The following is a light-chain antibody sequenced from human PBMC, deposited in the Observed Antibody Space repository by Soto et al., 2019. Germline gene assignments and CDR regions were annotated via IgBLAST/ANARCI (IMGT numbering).Light chain of an antibody. Sequence: QSALTQPPSASGSPGQSVTISCSGTSSDVGGYKYVSWYQQHPGKAPKLMIYEVSQRPSGVPDRFSGSKSGNTASLTVSGLQAEDEADYYCSSYAGSNNVVFGGGTKVTVL. V-gene: IGLV2-8*01. J-gene: IGLJ2*01. CDR1: SSDVGGYKY. CDR2: EVS. CDR3: SSYAGSNNVV.